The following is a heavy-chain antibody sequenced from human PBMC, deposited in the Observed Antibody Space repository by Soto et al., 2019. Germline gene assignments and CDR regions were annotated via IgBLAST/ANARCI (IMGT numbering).Heavy chain of an antibody. CDR1: GFTFSAFG. CDR2: FSYDGHTK. V-gene: IGHV3-30*03. D-gene: IGHD6-19*01. CDR3: SREWSAVTGTPFDL. Sequence: SGGGVVQPEKSLRLSCEASGFTFSAFGMHWVRQAPGKGLEWVAGFSYDGHTKYYANPVKGRFPISSDNSRNALYLSMDSLRAEDTAMYYCSREWSAVTGTPFDLWGQGTMVIVSS. J-gene: IGHJ3*01.